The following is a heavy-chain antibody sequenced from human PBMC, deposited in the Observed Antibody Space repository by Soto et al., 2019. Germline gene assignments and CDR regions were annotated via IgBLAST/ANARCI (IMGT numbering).Heavy chain of an antibody. CDR2: IYYSGST. J-gene: IGHJ6*02. D-gene: IGHD6-13*01. CDR3: ARAGTNSGSWPYFYYGMDV. CDR1: GGSISSYF. Sequence: PSETLSLTCTASGGSISSYFWSWIRQPPGKGLEWIGYIYYSGSTNYNPSLQSRVTISVDTSKNQSSLKLTSVTAADTAVYYCARAGTNSGSWPYFYYGMDVWGQGTTVTVSS. V-gene: IGHV4-59*01.